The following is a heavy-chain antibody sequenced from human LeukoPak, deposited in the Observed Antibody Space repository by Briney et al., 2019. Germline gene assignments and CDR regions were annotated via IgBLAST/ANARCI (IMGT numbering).Heavy chain of an antibody. Sequence: GGSLRLSCAASGFTFSSYGMHWVRQAPGKGLEWVAVIWYDGSNKYYADSVKGRFTISRDNSKNTLYLQMNSLRAEDTAVYYCARTGGYCSGGSCPAPDYWGQGTLVTVSS. D-gene: IGHD2-15*01. CDR3: ARTGGYCSGGSCPAPDY. CDR2: IWYDGSNK. J-gene: IGHJ4*02. V-gene: IGHV3-33*01. CDR1: GFTFSSYG.